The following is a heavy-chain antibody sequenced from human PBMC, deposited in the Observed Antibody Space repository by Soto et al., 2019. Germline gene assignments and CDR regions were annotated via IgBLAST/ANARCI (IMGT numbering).Heavy chain of an antibody. J-gene: IGHJ4*02. CDR1: GFRSDDFA. Sequence: VQMVESGGGLVKPGMSLRLSCAASGFRSDDFAMHWVRQGQGKGLEWVSGISWNSGDKDYGDSVKGRFVISRDNDKNSLDLQMNSLRPEDTAVYYCVRGRGPMNRGYFFSWGRGTLVIVSP. CDR3: VRGRGPMNRGYFFS. D-gene: IGHD2-21*01. CDR2: ISWNSGDK. V-gene: IGHV3-9*02.